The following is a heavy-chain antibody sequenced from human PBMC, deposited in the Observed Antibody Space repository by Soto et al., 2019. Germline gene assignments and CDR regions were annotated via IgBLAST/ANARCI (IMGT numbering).Heavy chain of an antibody. CDR1: GLPFNRNG. CDR3: ARDSSAANYFYCGMDV. CDR2: IWYDGSKE. V-gene: IGHV3-33*01. D-gene: IGHD2-15*01. J-gene: IGHJ6*02. Sequence: GGSLRLSCAASGLPFNRNGMHWVRQGRGRGLEWVAVIWYDGSKEYYSDSVKGRFTISRDNSKNMLYLQMNSVRVEDTAVYFCARDSSAANYFYCGMDVWGQGTTVTVSS.